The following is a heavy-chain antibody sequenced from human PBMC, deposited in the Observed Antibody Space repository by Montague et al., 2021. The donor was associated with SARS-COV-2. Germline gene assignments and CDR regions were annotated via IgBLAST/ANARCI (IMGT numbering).Heavy chain of an antibody. V-gene: IGHV4-59*08. J-gene: IGHJ5*02. CDR1: GGSISTYS. CDR3: ARLVGGRETRFDP. Sequence: LVKPTQTLTLTCTVSGGSISTYSWSWIRQPPGKGLEWIGCIYYSGTANYNPSLKSRVTISVDTSKNQFSLKVRSVTAADTAVYYCARLVGGRETRFDPWGQGTLVTVSS. D-gene: IGHD3-10*01. CDR2: IYYSGTA.